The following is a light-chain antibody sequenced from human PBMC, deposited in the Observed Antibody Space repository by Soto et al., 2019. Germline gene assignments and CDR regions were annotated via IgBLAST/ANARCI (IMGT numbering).Light chain of an antibody. J-gene: IGKJ5*01. CDR3: QQYNNWPLT. V-gene: IGKV3-15*01. CDR2: DVS. CDR1: QSISSS. Sequence: EIVMTHSPATLSMSPGERVTLSCRASQSISSSLAWYQQKRGQAPRLLMYDVSTRATGVPARFSGSGSGTDFTLTITSLQSEDFAVYWCQQYNNWPLTFGPGTRLEIK.